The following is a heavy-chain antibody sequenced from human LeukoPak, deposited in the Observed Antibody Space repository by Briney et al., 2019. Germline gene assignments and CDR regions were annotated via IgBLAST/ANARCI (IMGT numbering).Heavy chain of an antibody. J-gene: IGHJ3*02. V-gene: IGHV4-59*01. CDR2: IYYSGST. CDR1: GGSISSYY. CDR3: ASAYGSSGYNAFDI. D-gene: IGHD3-22*01. Sequence: PSETLSLTCTVSGGSISSYYWSWIRQPPGKGLEWIGYIYYSGSTNYNPSLKSRVTISVDTSKNQFSLKLSSVTAADTAVYYCASAYGSSGYNAFDIWGQGTMVTVSS.